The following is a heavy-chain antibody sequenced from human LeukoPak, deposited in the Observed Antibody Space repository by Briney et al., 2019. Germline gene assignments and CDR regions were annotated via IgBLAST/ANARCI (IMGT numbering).Heavy chain of an antibody. J-gene: IGHJ4*02. CDR1: GGSISRYY. Sequence: PSETLSLTCAVSGGSISRYYWSWIRLPPGKGLEWIAYISDIGSINYNPSLKSRVTISLDTSKNQFSLKLSSVTAADTAVYYCAGHHPRNTVDFWGQGTLVTVSS. D-gene: IGHD2-8*02. CDR2: ISDIGSI. V-gene: IGHV4-59*08. CDR3: AGHHPRNTVDF.